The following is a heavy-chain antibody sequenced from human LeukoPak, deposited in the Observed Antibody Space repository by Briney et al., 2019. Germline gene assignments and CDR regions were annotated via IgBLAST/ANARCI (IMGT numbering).Heavy chain of an antibody. CDR1: GFTFHTYG. CDR2: IGPDGGTT. V-gene: IGHV3-64*01. D-gene: IGHD6-13*01. CDR3: ARGAQLTDY. Sequence: TGGSLRLSCAASGFTFHTYGMHWVRQAPGKELEYVSGIGPDGGTTYYAKSVKGRFTISRDNYKNMVYLQMGSLTADDMAVYYCARGAQLTDYWDQGTLVAVSS. J-gene: IGHJ4*02.